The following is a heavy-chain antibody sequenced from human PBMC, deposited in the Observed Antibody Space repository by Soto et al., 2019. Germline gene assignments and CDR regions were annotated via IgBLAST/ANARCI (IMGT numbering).Heavy chain of an antibody. CDR1: GYTFTSYA. J-gene: IGHJ6*02. CDR3: ARGPRIAAAGTDYYYGMDV. V-gene: IGHV1-3*01. Sequence: VASVKVSCKASGYTFTSYAMHWVRQAPGQRLEWMGWINAGNGNTKYSQKFQGRVTITRDTSASTAYMELSSLRSEDTAVYYCARGPRIAAAGTDYYYGMDVWGQGTTVTVSS. D-gene: IGHD6-13*01. CDR2: INAGNGNT.